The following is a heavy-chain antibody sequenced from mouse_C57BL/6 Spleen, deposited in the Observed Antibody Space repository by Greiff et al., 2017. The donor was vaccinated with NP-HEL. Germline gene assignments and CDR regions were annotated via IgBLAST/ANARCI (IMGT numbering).Heavy chain of an antibody. D-gene: IGHD2-5*01. CDR1: GYTFTDYN. J-gene: IGHJ1*03. CDR2: INPNNGGT. CDR3: ARSGSNYWYFDV. V-gene: IGHV1-18*01. Sequence: EVQLQQSEPELVKPGASVKIPCKASGYTFTDYNMDWVKQSHGKSLEWIGDINPNNGGTIYNQKFKGKATLTVDKSSSTAYMELRSLTSEDTAVYYCARSGSNYWYFDVWGTGTTVTVSS.